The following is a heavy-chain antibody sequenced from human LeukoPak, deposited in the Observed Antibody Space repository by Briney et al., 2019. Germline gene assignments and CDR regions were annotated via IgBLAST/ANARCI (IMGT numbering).Heavy chain of an antibody. CDR3: AREKRNDYGDYKYYFDY. CDR1: GFTFRTIT. CDR2: IIRSSSYI. D-gene: IGHD4-17*01. V-gene: IGHV3-21*04. J-gene: IGHJ4*02. Sequence: GGSLRLSCAASGFTFRTITINWVRQAPGKGLEWVSSIIRSSSYIYYADSVKGRFTISRDNAKNSLYLQMNSLRAEDTAVYYCAREKRNDYGDYKYYFDYWGQGTLVTVSS.